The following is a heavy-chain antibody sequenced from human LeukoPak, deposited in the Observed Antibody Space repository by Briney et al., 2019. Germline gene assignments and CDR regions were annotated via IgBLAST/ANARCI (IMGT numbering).Heavy chain of an antibody. D-gene: IGHD3-22*01. CDR3: ARAGVAGYDSSGYHKRNYYYMDV. CDR1: GGSIGSYY. CDR2: IYTSGST. Sequence: PSETLSLTCTVSGGSIGSYYWSWIRQPAGKGLEWIGRIYTSGSTNYNPSLKSRVTMPGDTSKNQFSLKLSSVTAADTAVYYCARAGVAGYDSSGYHKRNYYYMDVWGKGTTVTISS. J-gene: IGHJ6*03. V-gene: IGHV4-4*07.